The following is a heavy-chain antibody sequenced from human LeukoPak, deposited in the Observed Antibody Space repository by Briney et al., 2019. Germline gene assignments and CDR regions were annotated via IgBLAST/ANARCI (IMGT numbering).Heavy chain of an antibody. CDR1: GGSISSGGYY. CDR2: IYYSGST. V-gene: IGHV4-31*03. CDR3: ARGGWYFSYFDY. D-gene: IGHD6-19*01. J-gene: IGHJ4*02. Sequence: SQTLSLTCTVSGGSISSGGYYWSWIRQHPGKGLEWIGYIYYSGSTYYNPSLKSRVTISVDTSKNQFSLKLSSVTAADTAVYYCARGGWYFSYFDYWGQGTLVTVSS.